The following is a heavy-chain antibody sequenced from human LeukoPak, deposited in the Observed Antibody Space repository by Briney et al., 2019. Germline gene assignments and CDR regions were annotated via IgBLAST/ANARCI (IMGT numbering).Heavy chain of an antibody. V-gene: IGHV6-1*01. Sequence: SQTLSLTCAISGYSVSSNSAAWNWIRQSPSRGLEWLGRTFYRSRWYNDYATSVRSRINITPDTSNNQFSLQLNSVTPEDTAVYYCARAPHAVAGTVYFDYWDQGTLVTVSS. D-gene: IGHD6-19*01. CDR3: ARAPHAVAGTVYFDY. CDR2: TFYRSRWYN. CDR1: GYSVSSNSAA. J-gene: IGHJ4*02.